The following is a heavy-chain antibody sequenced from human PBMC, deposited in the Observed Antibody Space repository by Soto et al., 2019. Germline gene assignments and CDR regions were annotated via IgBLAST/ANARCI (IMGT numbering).Heavy chain of an antibody. CDR3: AKEIEGWFGESTIDY. J-gene: IGHJ4*02. Sequence: QVQLVESGGGVVQPGRSLRLSCAASGFTFSSYGMHWVRQAPGKGLEWVAVISYDGSNKYYADSVKGRFTISRDNSKNTLYLQMNRLRAEDTAVYYGAKEIEGWFGESTIDYWGQGTLVTVSS. D-gene: IGHD3-10*01. V-gene: IGHV3-30*18. CDR2: ISYDGSNK. CDR1: GFTFSSYG.